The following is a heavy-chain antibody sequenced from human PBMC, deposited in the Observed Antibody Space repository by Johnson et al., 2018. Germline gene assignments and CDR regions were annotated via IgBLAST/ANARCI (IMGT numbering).Heavy chain of an antibody. V-gene: IGHV3-30*03. CDR3: TRDREMALGGVFDI. CDR1: RISFNRYA. Sequence: QVQLVESGGGVVQPGRSLRLSCAASRISFNRYAMHWVRQAPGKGLAWMTAISYDGNNRYYADSVKGRFTISRDNSKNTLYLQMNSLTSEDTAVYFCTRDREMALGGVFDIWGQGTMVTVAS. CDR2: ISYDGNNR. D-gene: IGHD5-24*01. J-gene: IGHJ3*02.